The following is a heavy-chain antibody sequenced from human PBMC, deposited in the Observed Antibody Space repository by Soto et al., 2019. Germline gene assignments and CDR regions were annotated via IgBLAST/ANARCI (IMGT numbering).Heavy chain of an antibody. CDR3: ARVGCDFWSGYPINYYYYYMDV. J-gene: IGHJ6*03. CDR1: GYTFTSYD. Sequence: ASVKVSCKASGYTFTSYDINWVRQATGQGLEWMGWMNPNSGNTGYAQKFQGRVTMTRNTSISTAYMELSSLRSEDTAVYYCARVGCDFWSGYPINYYYYYMDVWGKGTTVTVSS. V-gene: IGHV1-8*01. D-gene: IGHD3-3*01. CDR2: MNPNSGNT.